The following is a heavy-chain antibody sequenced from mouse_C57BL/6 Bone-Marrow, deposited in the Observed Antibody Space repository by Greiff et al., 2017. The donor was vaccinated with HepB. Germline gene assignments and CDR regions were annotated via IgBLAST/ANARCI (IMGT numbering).Heavy chain of an antibody. CDR3: ARDEHYYGSSYWYFDV. D-gene: IGHD1-1*01. Sequence: EVNLVESEGGLVQPGSSMKLSCTASGFTFSDYYMAWVRQVPEKGLEWVANINYDGSSTYYLDSLKSRFIISRDNAKNILYLQMSSLKSEDTATYYCARDEHYYGSSYWYFDVWGTGTTVTVSS. CDR1: GFTFSDYY. V-gene: IGHV5-16*01. J-gene: IGHJ1*03. CDR2: INYDGSST.